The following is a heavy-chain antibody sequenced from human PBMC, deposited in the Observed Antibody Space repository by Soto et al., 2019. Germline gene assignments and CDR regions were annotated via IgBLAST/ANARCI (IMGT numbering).Heavy chain of an antibody. V-gene: IGHV4-59*01. CDR3: ARVGGVAARTFDY. CDR1: GGSINDLY. D-gene: IGHD6-6*01. CDR2: ISYSGSN. Sequence: KPSETLSLTCTVSGGSINDLYWSWSRQPPGKGLEWSGYISYSGSNDYNPSLKGRVTISVDTSKNQFSLKLRSVTAADTAVYYCARVGGVAARTFDYWGQGTLVTVSS. J-gene: IGHJ4*02.